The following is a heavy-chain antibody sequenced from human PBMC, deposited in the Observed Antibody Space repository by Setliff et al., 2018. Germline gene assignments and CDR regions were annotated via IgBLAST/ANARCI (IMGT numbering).Heavy chain of an antibody. D-gene: IGHD4-17*01. CDR3: ARGPSPTVTPSRLIYFYHMDV. CDR2: IIPVLGMT. CDR1: GDPFNAYG. Sequence: ASVKVSCKASGDPFNAYGVSWVRQAPGQGLEWMGAIIPVLGMTDYALKFQGRLTITADQSTTTVYMELSSLRFDDTALYYCARGPSPTVTPSRLIYFYHMDVWGTGTTVTVSS. J-gene: IGHJ6*03. V-gene: IGHV1-69*10.